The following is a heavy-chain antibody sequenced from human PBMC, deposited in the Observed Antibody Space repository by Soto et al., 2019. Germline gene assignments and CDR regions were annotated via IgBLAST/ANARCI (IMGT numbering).Heavy chain of an antibody. J-gene: IGHJ4*02. CDR3: ADLARYCTSSNCD. CDR1: GFTFSSYS. V-gene: IGHV3-23*01. CDR2: IGTSAST. Sequence: DVRLLESGGGLVQPGGSLRLSCAASGFTFSSYSMSWVRQAPGKGLEWVSTIGTSASTYYGDSVRGRFTISRDNSRNTLYLQTNSLRTEDTAVYYCADLARYCTSSNCDWGQGTLVTFSS. D-gene: IGHD2-2*01.